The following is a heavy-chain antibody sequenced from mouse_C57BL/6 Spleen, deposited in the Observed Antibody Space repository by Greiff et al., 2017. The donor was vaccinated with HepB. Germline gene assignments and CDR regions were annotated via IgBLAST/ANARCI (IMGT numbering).Heavy chain of an antibody. CDR1: GYTFTSYW. CDR3: ATRFYDGSDY. V-gene: IGHV1-61*01. J-gene: IGHJ2*01. Sequence: QVQLQQPGAELVRPGSSVKLSCKASGYTFTSYWMDWVKQRPGQGLEWIGNIYPSDSETHYNQKFKDKATLTVDKSSSTAYMQLSSLKSEDSAVYYCATRFYDGSDYWGQGTTLTVSS. D-gene: IGHD2-3*01. CDR2: IYPSDSET.